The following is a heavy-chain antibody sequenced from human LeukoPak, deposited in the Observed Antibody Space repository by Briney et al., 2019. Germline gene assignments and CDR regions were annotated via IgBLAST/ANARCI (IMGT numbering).Heavy chain of an antibody. V-gene: IGHV3-11*04. CDR2: ISSSSSTI. CDR3: ARDAYDFWSGYLSSHDAFDI. J-gene: IGHJ3*02. D-gene: IGHD3-3*01. Sequence: LSLTCAVYGGSFSGYYWSWIRQPPGKGLEWVSYISSSSSTIYYADSVKGRFTISRDNAKNSLYLQMNSLRAEDTAVYYCARDAYDFWSGYLSSHDAFDIWGQGTMVTASS. CDR1: GGSFSGYY.